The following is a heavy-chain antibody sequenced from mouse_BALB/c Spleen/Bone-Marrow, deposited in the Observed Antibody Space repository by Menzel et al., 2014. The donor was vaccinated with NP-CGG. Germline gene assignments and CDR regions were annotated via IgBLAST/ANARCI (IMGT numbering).Heavy chain of an antibody. Sequence: EVKLMVPGGGLVQPGGSPKLSCAASGFTFSSYGMSWVRQTPDKRLELVATINSNGGSTYYPDSVKGRFTISRDNAKNTLYLQMSSLKSEDTAMYYCARDYYGSSDYWGRGTTLTVSS. D-gene: IGHD1-1*01. J-gene: IGHJ2*01. CDR3: ARDYYGSSDY. V-gene: IGHV5-6-3*01. CDR1: GFTFSSYG. CDR2: INSNGGST.